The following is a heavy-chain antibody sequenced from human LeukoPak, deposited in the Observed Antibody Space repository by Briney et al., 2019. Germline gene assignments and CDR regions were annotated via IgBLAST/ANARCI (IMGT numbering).Heavy chain of an antibody. CDR2: ISGSGGST. CDR1: GFTFSSYA. CDR3: AKTTGYCSGGSCYGFDY. Sequence: GGSLRLSCAASGFTFSSYAMSWVRQAPGKGLEWVSAISGSGGSTYYADSVKGRFTISRGNSKNTLYLQMNSLRAEDTAVYYCAKTTGYCSGGSCYGFDYWGQGTLVTVSS. J-gene: IGHJ4*02. V-gene: IGHV3-23*01. D-gene: IGHD2-15*01.